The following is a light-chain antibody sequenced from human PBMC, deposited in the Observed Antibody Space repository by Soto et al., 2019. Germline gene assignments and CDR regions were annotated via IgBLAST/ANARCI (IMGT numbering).Light chain of an antibody. V-gene: IGKV3-20*01. CDR3: HQNGWFSA. CDR2: GAS. J-gene: IGKJ1*01. Sequence: EIVVTQSPATLSLSPGERATLSCRASQSVSSYLAWYQQKAGQAPRLLIYGASSRATGIPDRFSGSGSGTDFPLTISRLEAEDFAVYCRHQNGWFSAFGQGTKVDIK. CDR1: QSVSSY.